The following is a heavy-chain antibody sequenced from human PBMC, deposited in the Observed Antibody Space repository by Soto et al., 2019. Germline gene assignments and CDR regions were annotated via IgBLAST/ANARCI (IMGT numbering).Heavy chain of an antibody. Sequence: RASVKVSCKASGGTFSSYAISWVRQAPGQGLEWMGGIIPIFGTANYAQKFQGRVTITADKSTSTAYMELSSLRSEDTAVYYCARAGFWSGYFGSWFDPWGQGTLVTVSS. CDR1: GGTFSSYA. J-gene: IGHJ5*02. CDR3: ARAGFWSGYFGSWFDP. CDR2: IIPIFGTA. V-gene: IGHV1-69*06. D-gene: IGHD3-3*01.